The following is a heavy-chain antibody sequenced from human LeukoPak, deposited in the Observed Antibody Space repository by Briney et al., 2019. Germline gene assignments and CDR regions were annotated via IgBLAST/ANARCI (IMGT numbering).Heavy chain of an antibody. V-gene: IGHV4-34*01. CDR2: INHSGST. CDR1: GGSFSGYY. D-gene: IGHD3-10*01. Sequence: SETLSLTCAVYGGSFSGYYWSWIRQPPGKGLEWIGEINHSGSTNYNPSLKSRVTKSVDTSKNQFSLKLSSVTAADTAVYYCARGRRGYYGSGPQYYFDYWGQGTLVTVSS. J-gene: IGHJ4*02. CDR3: ARGRRGYYGSGPQYYFDY.